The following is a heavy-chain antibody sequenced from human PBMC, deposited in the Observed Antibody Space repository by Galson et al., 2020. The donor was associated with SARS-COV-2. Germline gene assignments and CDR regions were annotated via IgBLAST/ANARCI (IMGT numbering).Heavy chain of an antibody. CDR2: IYYSGST. CDR3: ARDRGRYSGFQYYFDY. V-gene: IGHV4-59*01. D-gene: IGHD5-12*01. J-gene: IGHJ4*02. Sequence: SETLSLTCTVSGGSISSYYWSWIRQPPGKGLEWIGYIYYSGSTNYNPSLKSRVTISVDTSKNQFSLKLSSVTAADTAVYYCARDRGRYSGFQYYFDYWGQGTLVTVSS. CDR1: GGSISSYY.